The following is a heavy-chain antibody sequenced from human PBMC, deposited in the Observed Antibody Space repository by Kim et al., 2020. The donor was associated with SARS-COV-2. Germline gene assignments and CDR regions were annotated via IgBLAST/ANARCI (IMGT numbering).Heavy chain of an antibody. CDR2: ISGSGGST. D-gene: IGHD3-9*01. J-gene: IGHJ4*02. CDR3: AKDGGSGYCDWSFDY. Sequence: GGSLRLSCAASGFTFSSYAMSWVRQAPGKGLEWVSAISGSGGSTYYADSVKGRFTISRDNSKNTLYLQMNSLRAEDTAGYYCAKDGGSGYCDWSFDYWGQGTLVTVSS. CDR1: GFTFSSYA. V-gene: IGHV3-23*01.